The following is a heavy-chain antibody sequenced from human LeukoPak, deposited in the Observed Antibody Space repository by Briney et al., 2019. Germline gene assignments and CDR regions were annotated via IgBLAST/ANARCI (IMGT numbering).Heavy chain of an antibody. V-gene: IGHV3-23*01. CDR1: GLTFRSDG. D-gene: IGHD3-3*01. J-gene: IGHJ6*03. Sequence: RGSLRLSCAASGLTFRSDGMSWVPQAPGKGLEWVADISGSGGTTYYADSVKGRFTISRDNSKKTLYLQMSSLGADDTAVYFCAKSIEGVVRGTYYYYSYMDVWGKGTTVTVSS. CDR3: AKSIEGVVRGTYYYYSYMDV. CDR2: ISGSGGTT.